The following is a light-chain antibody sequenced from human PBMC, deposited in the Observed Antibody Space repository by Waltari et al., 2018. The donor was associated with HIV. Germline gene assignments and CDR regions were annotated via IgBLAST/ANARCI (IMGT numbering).Light chain of an antibody. CDR2: GAS. CDR3: QQYATSPRT. CDR1: PAISHNY. V-gene: IGKV3-20*01. J-gene: IGKJ2*01. Sequence: IVLTQSPDTLSLSPGEKATLSCRSSPAISHNYLAWYQQKPGQAPRLLISGASGRAADIPDRFSGSGSGADFTLTISRLEAADSAVYHCQQYATSPRTFGQGTRLEIK.